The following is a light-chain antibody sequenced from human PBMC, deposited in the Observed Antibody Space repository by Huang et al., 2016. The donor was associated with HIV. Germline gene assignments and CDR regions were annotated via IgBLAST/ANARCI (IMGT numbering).Light chain of an antibody. Sequence: IQLTQSPSSLSASVGDRVTIPCRASQGISRYLAWYQQKPGTAPKLLIYAASTLQRGVPARFSGSGSGTEFTLTISSLQPEDFATYYCQQLNSYPYTFGQGTKLEIK. CDR1: QGISRY. CDR2: AAS. CDR3: QQLNSYPYT. V-gene: IGKV1-9*01. J-gene: IGKJ2*01.